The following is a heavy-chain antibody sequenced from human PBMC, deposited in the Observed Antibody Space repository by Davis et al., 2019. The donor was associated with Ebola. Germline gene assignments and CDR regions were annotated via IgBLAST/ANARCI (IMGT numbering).Heavy chain of an antibody. D-gene: IGHD4/OR15-4a*01. V-gene: IGHV4-59*04. J-gene: IGHJ5*02. CDR1: GFTVSSNY. CDR2: IYHTGSA. Sequence: PGGSLRLSCAGSGFTVSSNYMSCVRQPPGKGLEWIAHIYHTGSAYYNPSIKSRVSMSVDTSKNQFSLRLRSVTAADTAFYYCARMRLLIEPSAKTRVSRWFDQWGQGALVTVSP. CDR3: ARMRLLIEPSAKTRVSRWFDQ.